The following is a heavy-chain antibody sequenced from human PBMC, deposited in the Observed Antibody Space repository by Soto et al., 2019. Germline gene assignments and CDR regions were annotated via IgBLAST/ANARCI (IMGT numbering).Heavy chain of an antibody. CDR2: INPSGGST. Sequence: ASVKVSCKASAYAFTSYYMHWVRQAPGQGLEWMGIINPSGGSTSYAQKFQGRVTMTRDTSTSTVYMELSSLRSEDTAVYYCASQVVVVAAFDIWGQGTMVTVS. CDR3: ASQVVVVAAFDI. V-gene: IGHV1-46*01. CDR1: AYAFTSYY. J-gene: IGHJ3*02. D-gene: IGHD2-15*01.